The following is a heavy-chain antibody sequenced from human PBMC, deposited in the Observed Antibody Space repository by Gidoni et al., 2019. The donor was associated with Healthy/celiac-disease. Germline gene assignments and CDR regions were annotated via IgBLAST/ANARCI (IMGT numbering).Heavy chain of an antibody. V-gene: IGHV3-7*01. Sequence: EVQLVGSGGGLVQPGGSLRLSCSASGFTFSSYWMSWVRQAPGKGLEWVDNIKQDGSEKYYVDSVKGRFTISRDNAKNSLYLQMNSLRAEDTAVFYCARDLRENYFDYWGQGTLVTVSS. CDR1: GFTFSSYW. CDR3: ARDLRENYFDY. CDR2: IKQDGSEK. D-gene: IGHD4-17*01. J-gene: IGHJ4*02.